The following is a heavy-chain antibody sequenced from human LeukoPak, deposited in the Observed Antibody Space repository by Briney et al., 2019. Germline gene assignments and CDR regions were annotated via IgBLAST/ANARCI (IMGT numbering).Heavy chain of an antibody. Sequence: GGSLRLSCAASGFTFSSYAMSWVRQAPGKGLEWVSSISSSSSYIYYADSVKGRFTISRDNAKNSLYLQMNSLRAEDTAVYYCARDGRAVAGSWRGDYWGQGTLVTVSS. CDR2: ISSSSSYI. V-gene: IGHV3-21*01. J-gene: IGHJ4*02. CDR3: ARDGRAVAGSWRGDY. D-gene: IGHD6-19*01. CDR1: GFTFSSYA.